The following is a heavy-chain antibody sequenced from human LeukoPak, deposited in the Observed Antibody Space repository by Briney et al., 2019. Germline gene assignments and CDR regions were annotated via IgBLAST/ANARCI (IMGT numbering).Heavy chain of an antibody. D-gene: IGHD3-3*01. V-gene: IGHV4-30-4*08. CDR2: IYYSGST. CDR3: ASGSLGADSDY. CDR1: GGSISSGDYY. J-gene: IGHJ4*02. Sequence: SETLSLTCTVSGGSISSGDYYWSWIRQPRGKGLEWIGYIYYSGSTYYNPSLKSRVTISVDTSKNQFSLKLSSVTAADTAVYYCASGSLGADSDYWGQGTLVTVSS.